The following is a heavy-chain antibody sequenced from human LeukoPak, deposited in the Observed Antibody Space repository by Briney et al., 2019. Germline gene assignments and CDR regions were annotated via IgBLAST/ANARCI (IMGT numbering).Heavy chain of an antibody. CDR1: GYTFTSFD. D-gene: IGHD6-13*01. V-gene: IGHV7-4-1*02. J-gene: IGHJ4*02. CDR3: ARDVVSSSWDTNPYYFDY. Sequence: ASVKVSCKASGYTFTSFDINWVRQATGQGLEWMGWINTNTGNPTYAQGFTGRFVFSLDTSVSTAYLQISSLKAEDTAVYYCARDVVSSSWDTNPYYFDYWGQGTLVTVSS. CDR2: INTNTGNP.